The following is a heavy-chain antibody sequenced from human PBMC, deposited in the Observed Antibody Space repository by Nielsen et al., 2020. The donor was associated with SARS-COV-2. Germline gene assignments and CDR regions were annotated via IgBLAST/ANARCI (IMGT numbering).Heavy chain of an antibody. CDR3: AKDLRELAVAANHYFGMDV. J-gene: IGHJ6*02. D-gene: IGHD6-19*01. V-gene: IGHV3-74*01. CDR2: INTDGTTT. Sequence: GGSLRLSCAASGFTFRSFRMHWVRQAPGKGLLWVSRINTDGTTTNYADSVKGRFTISRDNSKNTLYLQMNSLKPDDTAVYYCAKDLRELAVAANHYFGMDVWGQGTTVTVAS. CDR1: GFTFRSFR.